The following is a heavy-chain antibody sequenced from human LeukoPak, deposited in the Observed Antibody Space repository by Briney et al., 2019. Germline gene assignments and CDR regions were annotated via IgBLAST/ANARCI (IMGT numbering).Heavy chain of an antibody. D-gene: IGHD1-26*01. V-gene: IGHV3-53*05. Sequence: PGGSLRLSCAASGFTVTGNDMNWVRQAPGKGLEWVSLIYAGGGGSAYYADSVRGRFTGSRDDPKNTLDLQMNSLKPDDTAIYYCLRQGVGSPPRWGQGTLVTVSS. CDR3: LRQGVGSPPR. J-gene: IGHJ4*02. CDR2: IYAGGGGSA. CDR1: GFTVTGND.